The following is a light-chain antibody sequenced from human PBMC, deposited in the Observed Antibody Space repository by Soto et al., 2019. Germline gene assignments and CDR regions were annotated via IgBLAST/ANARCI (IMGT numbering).Light chain of an antibody. CDR2: STY. CDR1: QSLSNH. J-gene: IGKJ2*01. Sequence: DIQMTQYPSALSASVGDRVTITCRASQSLSNHLHWYQEKTGKAPKLLIFSTYSLQSGVSSRFSGSGTGTDFTLTISNLQPEDSATYYCQQSYITPYTFGHGTNLEIK. V-gene: IGKV1-39*01. CDR3: QQSYITPYT.